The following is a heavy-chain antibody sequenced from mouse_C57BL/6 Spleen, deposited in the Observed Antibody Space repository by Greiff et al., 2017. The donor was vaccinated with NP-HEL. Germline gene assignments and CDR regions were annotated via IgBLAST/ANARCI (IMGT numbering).Heavy chain of an antibody. J-gene: IGHJ4*01. CDR2: IDPSDSYT. CDR3: ARRDYSNYEDAMDY. D-gene: IGHD2-5*01. Sequence: QVQLQQPGAELVKPGASVKLSCKASGYTFTSYWMQWVKQRPGQGLEWIGEIDPSDSYTNYNQKFKGKATLTVDTSSSTAYMQLSSLTSEDSAVYYCARRDYSNYEDAMDYWGKGTSVTVSS. CDR1: GYTFTSYW. V-gene: IGHV1-50*01.